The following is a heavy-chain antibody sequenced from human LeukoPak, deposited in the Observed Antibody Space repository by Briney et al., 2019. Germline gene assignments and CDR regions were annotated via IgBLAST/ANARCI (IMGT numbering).Heavy chain of an antibody. J-gene: IGHJ4*02. CDR2: ISWNSGST. D-gene: IGHD3-16*02. Sequence: GGSLRLSCAASGFTFDDYAMHWVRQAPGKGLEWVSGISWNSGSTGYADSVKGRFTISRDNAKNSLYLQMNSLRAEETALYXXAXXXXXXXGSYYFDYWGQGTLVTVSS. CDR3: AXXXXXXXGSYYFDY. V-gene: IGHV3-9*01. CDR1: GFTFDDYA.